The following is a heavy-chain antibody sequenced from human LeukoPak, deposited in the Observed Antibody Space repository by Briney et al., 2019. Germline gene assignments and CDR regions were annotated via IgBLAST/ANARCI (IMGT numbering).Heavy chain of an antibody. J-gene: IGHJ4*02. V-gene: IGHV4-61*02. CDR2: IYTGGST. D-gene: IGHD3-10*01. CDR1: GGSISSGSYY. CDR3: ARDYYGSGSYYHDY. Sequence: SETLSLTCTVSGGSISSGSYYWSWIRQPAGKGLEWIGRIYTGGSTNYNPSLKSRVTISVDTSKNQFSLKLSSVTAADTAVYYCARDYYGSGSYYHDYWGQGTLVTVSS.